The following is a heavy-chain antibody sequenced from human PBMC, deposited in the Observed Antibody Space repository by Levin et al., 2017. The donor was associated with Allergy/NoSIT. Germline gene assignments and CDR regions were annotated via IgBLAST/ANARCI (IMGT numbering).Heavy chain of an antibody. J-gene: IGHJ4*02. D-gene: IGHD3-9*01. CDR2: IYWYDDK. CDR1: GFSLSTSGVG. Sequence: SGPTLVKPTQTLTLTCTFSGFSLSTSGVGVGWILQPPGKALEWLALIYWYDDKRYSPSLKSRLTITKDPSKNQMVLTMTNMDPVDTATYYCAHGTIAFDYWGQGTLVTVSS. CDR3: AHGTIAFDY. V-gene: IGHV2-5*01.